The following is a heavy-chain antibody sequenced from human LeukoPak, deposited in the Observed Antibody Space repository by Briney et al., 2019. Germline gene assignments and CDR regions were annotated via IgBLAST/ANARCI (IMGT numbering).Heavy chain of an antibody. D-gene: IGHD5-18*01. CDR2: IYTSGST. CDR3: ARTTEGGYTYDYFYYYYMDV. Sequence: QSSETLSLTCTVSGGSISSYYWSWIRQPAGKGLEWIGRIYTSGSTNYDPSLKSRVTISVDTSKNQFSLKLSSVTAADTAVYYCARTTEGGYTYDYFYYYYMDVWGKGTTVTISS. V-gene: IGHV4-4*07. J-gene: IGHJ6*03. CDR1: GGSISSYY.